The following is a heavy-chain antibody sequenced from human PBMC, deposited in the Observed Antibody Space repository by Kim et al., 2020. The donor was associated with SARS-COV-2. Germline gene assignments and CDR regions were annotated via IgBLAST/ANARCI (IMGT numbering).Heavy chain of an antibody. D-gene: IGHD6-13*01. Sequence: SETLSLTCTVSGGSISSYYWSWIRQPPGKGLEWIGYIYYSGSTNYNPSLKSRVTISVDTSKNQFSLKLSSVTAADPAVYYCASARHAAGRNYYYYGMDVWGQGTPVTVSS. J-gene: IGHJ6*02. CDR1: GGSISSYY. CDR3: ASARHAAGRNYYYYGMDV. V-gene: IGHV4-59*01. CDR2: IYYSGST.